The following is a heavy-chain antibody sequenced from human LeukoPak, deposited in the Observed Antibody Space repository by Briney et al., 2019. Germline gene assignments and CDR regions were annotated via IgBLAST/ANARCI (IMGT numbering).Heavy chain of an antibody. D-gene: IGHD3-3*01. CDR2: TSYDGSNK. CDR3: ARGLYYDFWSGYSLVYYFDY. J-gene: IGHJ4*02. CDR1: GFTFSSYA. Sequence: GGSLRLSCAASGFTFSSYAMHWVRQAPGKGLEWVAVTSYDGSNKYYADSVKGRFTISRDNFKNTLYLQMNSLRAEDTAVYYCARGLYYDFWSGYSLVYYFDYWGQGTLVTVSS. V-gene: IGHV3-30-3*01.